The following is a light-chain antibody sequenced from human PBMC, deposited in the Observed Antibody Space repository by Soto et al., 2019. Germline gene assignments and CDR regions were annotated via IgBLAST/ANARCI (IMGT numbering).Light chain of an antibody. CDR2: SNI. V-gene: IGLV1-40*01. CDR1: SSNIGAGYD. Sequence: QSVLTQPPSVSGAPGQRVTISCTENSSNIGAGYDVHWYQQLPGTAPKLLIYSNINRPSGVPDRFSGSKSGTSASLAITGLQAEDEADYYCQSYDSSLSGPVVFGGGTKLTVL. J-gene: IGLJ2*01. CDR3: QSYDSSLSGPVV.